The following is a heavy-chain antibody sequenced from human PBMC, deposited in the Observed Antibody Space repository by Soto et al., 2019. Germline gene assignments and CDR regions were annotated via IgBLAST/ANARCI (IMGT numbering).Heavy chain of an antibody. CDR2: IYYSGST. Sequence: PSETLSLTCTFSGGSISSYYWSWIRQPPGKGLEWIGYIYYSGSTNYNPSLKSRVTISVDTSKTQFSLKLSSVTAADTAVYYCARGAIFGVVIGYYYYGMDVWGQGTTVTVSS. CDR1: GGSISSYY. V-gene: IGHV4-59*01. J-gene: IGHJ6*02. D-gene: IGHD3-3*01. CDR3: ARGAIFGVVIGYYYYGMDV.